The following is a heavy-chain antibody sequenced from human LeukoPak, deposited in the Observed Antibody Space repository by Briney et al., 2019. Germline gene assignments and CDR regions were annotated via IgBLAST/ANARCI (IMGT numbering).Heavy chain of an antibody. CDR1: GGSISSYY. Sequence: SETLSLTCTVSGGSISSYYWSWIRQPAGKGLEWIGRIYTNGSTNYNPSLKSRVTMSVDASKNQFSLKLSSVTAADTAVYYCARDVGQVGSSSWYFDYWGQRTLVTVSS. V-gene: IGHV4-4*07. J-gene: IGHJ4*02. CDR2: IYTNGST. D-gene: IGHD6-13*01. CDR3: ARDVGQVGSSSWYFDY.